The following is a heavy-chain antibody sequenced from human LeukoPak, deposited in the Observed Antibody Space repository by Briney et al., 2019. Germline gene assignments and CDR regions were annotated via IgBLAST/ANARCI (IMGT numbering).Heavy chain of an antibody. D-gene: IGHD3-10*01. J-gene: IGHJ4*02. CDR1: GYTFTGYY. CDR3: ARQTGTTMVRVDY. V-gene: IGHV1-2*02. CDR2: INPNSGGT. Sequence: GASVKVSCKASGYTFTGYYMHWVRQAPGQGLECMGWINPNSGGTNYAQKFQGRVTMTRDTSISTAYMKLSRLRSDDTAVYYCARQTGTTMVRVDYWGQGTLVTVSS.